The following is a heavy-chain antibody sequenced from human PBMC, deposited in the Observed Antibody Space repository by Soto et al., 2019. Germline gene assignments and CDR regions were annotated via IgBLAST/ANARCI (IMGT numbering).Heavy chain of an antibody. CDR2: IYWDDDK. V-gene: IGHV2-5*02. CDR1: GFSLSTSGVG. CDR3: AYIPNKKVTYYYGSGSRGIGP. D-gene: IGHD3-10*01. J-gene: IGHJ5*02. Sequence: SGPTLVNPTQTLTLTCTFSGFSLSTSGVGVGWNRQPPGKALEMLALIYWDDDKRYSPSLKSRLTITKDTSKNQVFFTMTNMDSVDTATYYCAYIPNKKVTYYYGSGSRGIGPWGQGTLVTVSS.